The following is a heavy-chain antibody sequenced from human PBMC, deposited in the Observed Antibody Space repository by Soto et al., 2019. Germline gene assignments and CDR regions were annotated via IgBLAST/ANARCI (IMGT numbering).Heavy chain of an antibody. CDR2: ISSSDNTI. Sequence: PGGSLRLSRVASGFTFSDYEMSWVRQAPGKGLEWVSYISSSDNTIHYADSVKGRFTISRDYARNSLYLQMASLRAEDTAVYYCARESSSSGWLEYWGQGTLVTVSS. V-gene: IGHV3-48*03. CDR3: ARESSSSGWLEY. CDR1: GFTFSDYE. J-gene: IGHJ4*02. D-gene: IGHD6-19*01.